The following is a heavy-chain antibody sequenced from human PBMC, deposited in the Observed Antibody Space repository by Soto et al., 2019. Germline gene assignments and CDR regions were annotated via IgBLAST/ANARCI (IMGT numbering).Heavy chain of an antibody. CDR1: GYTFSSIG. V-gene: IGHV1-18*01. CDR3: ARDLDASGSYYTDY. CDR2: ISPYKGNT. J-gene: IGHJ4*02. D-gene: IGHD3-10*01. Sequence: QIQLVQSGAEVKKPVASVKVSCKASGYTFSSIGISWVRQAPGQGLEWMGWISPYKGNTHYAQGLQGRVTMTTDTSTSTAYMELRSLRSDDTAVYYCARDLDASGSYYTDYWGQGTLVTVSS.